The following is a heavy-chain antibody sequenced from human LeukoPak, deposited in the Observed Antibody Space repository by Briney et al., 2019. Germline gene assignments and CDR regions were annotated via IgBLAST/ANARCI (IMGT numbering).Heavy chain of an antibody. CDR1: GFTFSRYA. Sequence: GGSLRLSCAASGFTFSRYAMSWVRQAPGKGLEWVSAISGSGGSTYYADSVKGRFTISRDNSKNTLYLQMNSLRAEDTAVYYCAAPHYDILTGFSPRNGMDVWGQGTTVTVSS. J-gene: IGHJ6*02. CDR2: ISGSGGST. CDR3: AAPHYDILTGFSPRNGMDV. D-gene: IGHD3-9*01. V-gene: IGHV3-23*01.